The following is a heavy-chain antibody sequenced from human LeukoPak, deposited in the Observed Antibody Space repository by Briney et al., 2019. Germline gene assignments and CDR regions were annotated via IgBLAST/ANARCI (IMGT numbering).Heavy chain of an antibody. Sequence: ASVKVSCKASGYTFTSYDVNWVRQATGQGLEWMGWMNPNSGNTGYAQKFQGRVTISRNTSITTAYMELSGLTSEDTAVYYCASYSGYAQWGQGTLVTVSS. D-gene: IGHD5-12*01. V-gene: IGHV1-8*03. CDR1: GYTFTSYD. CDR3: ASYSGYAQ. J-gene: IGHJ4*02. CDR2: MNPNSGNT.